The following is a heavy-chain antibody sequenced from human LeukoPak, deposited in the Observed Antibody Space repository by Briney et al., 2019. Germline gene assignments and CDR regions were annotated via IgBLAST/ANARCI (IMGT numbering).Heavy chain of an antibody. Sequence: GGSLRLSCAASGFTFDYYAMSWVRQAPGKGLEWVSGVSGTGLSTNYADSVKGRFTISRDNSKNTLFLQMNSLRAEDTAAYYCAKGARQHDDPDSYYYYMDVWGKGTTVTISS. J-gene: IGHJ6*03. CDR3: AKGARQHDDPDSYYYYMDV. CDR1: GFTFDYYA. CDR2: VSGTGLST. V-gene: IGHV3-23*01. D-gene: IGHD3-3*01.